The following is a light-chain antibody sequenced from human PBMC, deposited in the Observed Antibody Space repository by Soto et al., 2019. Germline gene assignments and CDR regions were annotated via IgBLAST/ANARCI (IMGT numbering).Light chain of an antibody. V-gene: IGKV3-11*01. CDR2: DVS. Sequence: EIVLTQSPATLSLSPGERATLSCRASQGVSNYLAWYQQKPGQAPRLLIYDVSNRATGIPARFSGSGSGTDFTLTISSLEPEDFAVYYCHQRSNWPLTFGGGTKVEIK. CDR1: QGVSNY. J-gene: IGKJ4*01. CDR3: HQRSNWPLT.